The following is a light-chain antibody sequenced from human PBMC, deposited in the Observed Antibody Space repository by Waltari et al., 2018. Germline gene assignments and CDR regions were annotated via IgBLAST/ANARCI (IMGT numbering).Light chain of an antibody. V-gene: IGKV3-20*01. Sequence: EIVLTQSPGTLSLSPGERATLACRASQSVSSSYLAWYQQKPGQAPRLLSYGASSRATGIPYRFSCRGSGTDFTLTISRLEPEDFAVYYCQQYGSSRWTFGQGTKVEIK. CDR2: GAS. CDR3: QQYGSSRWT. CDR1: QSVSSSY. J-gene: IGKJ1*01.